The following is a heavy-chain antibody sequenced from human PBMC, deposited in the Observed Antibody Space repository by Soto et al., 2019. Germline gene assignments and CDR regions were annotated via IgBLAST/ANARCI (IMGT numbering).Heavy chain of an antibody. CDR1: GGSISTSSYY. J-gene: IGHJ4*02. Sequence: QLQLQETGPGLVKPSETLSLTCTVSGGSISTSSYYWGWIRQPPGKGLEWIGSIYYSGSTYYNPSLKSRVTISVDTSKNQFSLKLSSVTAADTAVYYCARDYDSSGDYWGQGTLVTVSS. CDR2: IYYSGST. D-gene: IGHD3-22*01. V-gene: IGHV4-39*01. CDR3: ARDYDSSGDY.